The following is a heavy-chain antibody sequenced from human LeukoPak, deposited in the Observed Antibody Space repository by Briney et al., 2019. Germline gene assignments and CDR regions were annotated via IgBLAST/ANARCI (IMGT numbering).Heavy chain of an antibody. CDR2: IYYSGST. V-gene: IGHV4-31*03. CDR3: ARSGGYSYGRPDDAFDI. D-gene: IGHD5-18*01. Sequence: SQTLSLTCTVSGGSISSGGYHWSWIRQHPGKGLEWIGYIYYSGSTYYNPSLKSRVTISVDTSKNQFSLELSSVTAADTAVYYCARSGGYSYGRPDDAFDIWGQGTMVTVSS. J-gene: IGHJ3*02. CDR1: GGSISSGGYH.